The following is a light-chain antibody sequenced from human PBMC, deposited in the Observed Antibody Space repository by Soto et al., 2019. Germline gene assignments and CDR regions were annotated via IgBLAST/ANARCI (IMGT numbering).Light chain of an antibody. Sequence: QSVLTQSPSASGSPGQSVTISCTGTSSDIGGYNSVSRYQQHPGKAPKVMIYDVTKRPSGVPDRFSGSKSGNTASLTVSALQPEDEADYYCSSYTDRKTLVFGTGTKVTVL. J-gene: IGLJ1*01. V-gene: IGLV2-8*01. CDR3: SSYTDRKTLV. CDR1: SSDIGGYNS. CDR2: DVT.